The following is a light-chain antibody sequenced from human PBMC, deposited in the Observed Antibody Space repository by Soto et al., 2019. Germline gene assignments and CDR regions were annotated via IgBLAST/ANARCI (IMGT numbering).Light chain of an antibody. J-gene: IGKJ2*01. CDR3: QHFVNSPST. CDR2: ATS. V-gene: IGKV3-20*01. Sequence: EIVLTQSPGTLSLSPGERATLFCSASQSAANNYIAWYQQKPGQAPSLRIYATSKRATGIPDRFKGSGSGTDFTLHITSVVTEDFAVYYCQHFVNSPSTFGRGTKLEI. CDR1: QSAANNY.